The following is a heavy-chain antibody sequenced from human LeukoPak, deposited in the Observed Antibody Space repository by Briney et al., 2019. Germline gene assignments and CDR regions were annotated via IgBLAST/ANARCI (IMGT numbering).Heavy chain of an antibody. J-gene: IGHJ3*02. Sequence: SETLSLTCTVSGGSISSYYWSWIRQPPGKGLEWIGYIYYSGSTNYNPSLKSRVTISVDTSKNQFSLKLSSVTAADTAVYYCAREEDYDFWSGLIGGAFDIWGQGTMVTVSS. CDR1: GGSISSYY. D-gene: IGHD3-3*01. CDR2: IYYSGST. V-gene: IGHV4-59*12. CDR3: AREEDYDFWSGLIGGAFDI.